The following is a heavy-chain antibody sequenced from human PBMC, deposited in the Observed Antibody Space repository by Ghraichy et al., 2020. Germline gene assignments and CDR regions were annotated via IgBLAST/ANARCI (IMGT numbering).Heavy chain of an antibody. V-gene: IGHV4-61*01. J-gene: IGHJ6*02. CDR3: ARVFHYTMDV. D-gene: IGHD3-9*01. Sequence: SQTLSLTCTVSSVSVSSPNYYWTWIRQPPGRELEGIASIYYSGSTNYNPSLMSRVTISLDTSKNQHSLTLTSLTASDTAVYYCARVFHYTMDVWGQGTTVTVSS. CDR1: SVSVSSPNYY. CDR2: IYYSGST.